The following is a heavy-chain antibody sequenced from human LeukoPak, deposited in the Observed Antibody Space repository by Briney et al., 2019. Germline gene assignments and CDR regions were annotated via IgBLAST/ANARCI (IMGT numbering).Heavy chain of an antibody. CDR2: IYSGGST. CDR1: GFTFSSYE. V-gene: IGHV3-66*01. CDR3: ARGNDGDAFDI. Sequence: GGSLKLSCAASGFTFSSYEMNWVRQAPGKGLEWVSVIYSGGSTYYADSVKGRFTISRDNSKNTLYLQMNSLRAEDTAVYYCARGNDGDAFDIWGQGTMVTVSS. J-gene: IGHJ3*02. D-gene: IGHD4-23*01.